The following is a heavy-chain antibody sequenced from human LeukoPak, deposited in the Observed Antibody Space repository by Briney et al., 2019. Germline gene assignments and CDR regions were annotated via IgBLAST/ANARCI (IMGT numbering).Heavy chain of an antibody. Sequence: GGSLRLSCAASGFTFSSYAMSWVRQAPGKGLEWVSAISGSGGSTYYADSVKGRFTISRDNSKNTLYLQMNSLRAEDTAVYYCAFGDSSGYYSAPFDYWGQGTLVTVSS. CDR2: ISGSGGST. CDR1: GFTFSSYA. V-gene: IGHV3-23*01. D-gene: IGHD3-22*01. CDR3: AFGDSSGYYSAPFDY. J-gene: IGHJ4*02.